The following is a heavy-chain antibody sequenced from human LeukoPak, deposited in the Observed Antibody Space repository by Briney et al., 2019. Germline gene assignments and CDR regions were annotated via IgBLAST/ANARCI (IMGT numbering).Heavy chain of an antibody. D-gene: IGHD5-24*01. V-gene: IGHV1-2*02. CDR2: INPNSGDT. CDR1: GYTFAGHY. Sequence: GASVKVSCKASGYTFAGHYIHWVRQAPGQGLEWMGWINPNSGDTKYAQKFQGRVTVTRDTSISTVYMELTRLRSDDTAVYYCARDLRMATIIDHTQQWGQGTLVTVSS. J-gene: IGHJ1*01. CDR3: ARDLRMATIIDHTQQ.